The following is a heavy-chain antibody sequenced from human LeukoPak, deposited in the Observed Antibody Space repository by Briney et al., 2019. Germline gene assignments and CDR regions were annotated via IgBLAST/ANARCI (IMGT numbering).Heavy chain of an antibody. J-gene: IGHJ4*02. D-gene: IGHD5-24*01. V-gene: IGHV3-11*05. CDR3: ARGRNYPDY. CDR1: GFTFSYYY. Sequence: GASLRLSCAASGFTFSYYYMSWLRQAPGKGLEWGSYISGSSSYTNYAHSVKGRFTVSRDNAKSSLYLQMNSLGAEDTAVYCCARGRNYPDYGGQGTLVTVS. CDR2: ISGSSSYT.